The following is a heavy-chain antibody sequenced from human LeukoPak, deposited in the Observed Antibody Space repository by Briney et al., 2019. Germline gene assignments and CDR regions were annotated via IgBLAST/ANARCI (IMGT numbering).Heavy chain of an antibody. D-gene: IGHD4/OR15-4a*01. V-gene: IGHV3-23*01. J-gene: IGHJ4*02. CDR3: AKESGALGAPLYDY. Sequence: GGSLRLSCGASGFIFRNYAMSWVRQAPGEGLGWVSGISDNGGGRYYADSVKGRFTISRDNSKNMLYLQMNSLRAEDTAVCYCAKESGALGAPLYDYWGRGILVTASS. CDR1: GFIFRNYA. CDR2: ISDNGGGR.